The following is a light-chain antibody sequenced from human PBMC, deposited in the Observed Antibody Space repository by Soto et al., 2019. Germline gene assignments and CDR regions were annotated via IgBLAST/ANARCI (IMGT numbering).Light chain of an antibody. CDR1: QSISSW. J-gene: IGKJ5*01. Sequence: DIQMTQSPSTLSASVGDRVTITCRASQSISSWLAWYQQKPGKAPTLLIYAASTLETGVPSRFSGSGSGTDFTFTISSLQPEDIATYYCQQYDNLITFGQGTRLEIK. CDR3: QQYDNLIT. V-gene: IGKV1-5*01. CDR2: AAS.